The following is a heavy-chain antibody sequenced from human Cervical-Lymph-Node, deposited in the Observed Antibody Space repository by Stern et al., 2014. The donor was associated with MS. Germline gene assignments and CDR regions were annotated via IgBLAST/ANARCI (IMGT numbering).Heavy chain of an antibody. CDR3: ARGGGGYSYGLDY. CDR2: SNAGHGNT. J-gene: IGHJ4*02. CDR1: GYTFTRYG. V-gene: IGHV1-3*02. Sequence: QVQLVQSGAEVRKPGASVQVSCKASGYTFTRYGIHLVRQAPGQRLEWMGGSNAGHGNTKWSQEFQGRVTITRDTSASTAYMELGSLRSEDMAVYYCARGGGGYSYGLDYWGQGTLVTVSS. D-gene: IGHD5-18*01.